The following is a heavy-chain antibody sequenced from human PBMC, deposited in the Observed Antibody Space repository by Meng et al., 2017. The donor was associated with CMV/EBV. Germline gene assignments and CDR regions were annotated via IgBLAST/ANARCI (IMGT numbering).Heavy chain of an antibody. V-gene: IGHV3-23*01. CDR1: GFTFSSYA. D-gene: IGHD2-21*01. CDR3: AKPTYCGGDCYWALFDY. CDR2: ISGSGGST. Sequence: GESLKISCAASGFTFSSYAMSWVRQAPGKGLEWVPAISGSGGSTYYADSVKGRFTISRDNSKNTLYLQMNSLRAEDTAVYYCAKPTYCGGDCYWALFDYWGQGTLVTVSS. J-gene: IGHJ4*02.